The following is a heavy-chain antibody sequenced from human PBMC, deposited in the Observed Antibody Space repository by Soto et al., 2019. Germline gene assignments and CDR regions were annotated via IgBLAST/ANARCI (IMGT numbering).Heavy chain of an antibody. Sequence: ASVKVSCNASGYTFTSYGFSWVRQAPGQGLEWMGWISGYNGNTNYAQKFQGRVTMTTDTSTSTAYMELRSLRSDGTAVYYCARAARYCSSTSCFSFFYWFDPWGQGTLVTVSS. CDR1: GYTFTSYG. V-gene: IGHV1-18*04. CDR2: ISGYNGNT. D-gene: IGHD2-2*01. J-gene: IGHJ5*02. CDR3: ARAARYCSSTSCFSFFYWFDP.